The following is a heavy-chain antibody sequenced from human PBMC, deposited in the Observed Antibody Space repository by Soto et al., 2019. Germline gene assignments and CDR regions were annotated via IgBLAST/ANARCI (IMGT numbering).Heavy chain of an antibody. CDR3: ARDPFYGWFDS. V-gene: IGHV1-8*01. Sequence: QVQLVQSGAEVRKPGASVKVSCKASGHTLASYDINWVRQATGQGLEWMGWMTPDSGDTGYAQKFQGRVTMTGDTSITTAYMELSSRRADDTAVYYCARDPFYGWFDSWGQGTLVTVSS. J-gene: IGHJ5*01. D-gene: IGHD3-16*01. CDR2: MTPDSGDT. CDR1: GHTLASYD.